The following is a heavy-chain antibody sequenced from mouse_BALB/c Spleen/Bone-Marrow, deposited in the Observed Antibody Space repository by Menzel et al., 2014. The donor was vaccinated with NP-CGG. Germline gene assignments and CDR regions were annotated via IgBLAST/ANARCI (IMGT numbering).Heavy chain of an antibody. J-gene: IGHJ2*01. Sequence: VQLQQSGPELVKPGASVKISCKASGYTFTDYNMHWVKQSHGKSLEWIGYIYPYNGGTGYNQKFKSKATLTVDNSSSTAYMELSSLTSEDSAVYYCARNFYFDYWGQGTTLTVSS. CDR1: GYTFTDYN. V-gene: IGHV1S29*02. CDR2: IYPYNGGT. CDR3: ARNFYFDY.